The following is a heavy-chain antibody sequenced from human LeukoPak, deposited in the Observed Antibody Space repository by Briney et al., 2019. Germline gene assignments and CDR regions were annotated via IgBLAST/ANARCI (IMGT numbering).Heavy chain of an antibody. CDR2: IIPIFGTA. CDR3: ARGIGIREGYYYNSSGYYGDYYYYYMDV. D-gene: IGHD3-22*01. Sequence: ASVKVSCKASGYTFTSYAISWVRQAPGQGLEWMGGIIPIFGTATYAQKFQGRVTITADESTSTAYMELSSLRSEDTAVYYCARGIGIREGYYYNSSGYYGDYYYYYMDVWGKGTTVTISS. J-gene: IGHJ6*03. CDR1: GYTFTSYA. V-gene: IGHV1-69*13.